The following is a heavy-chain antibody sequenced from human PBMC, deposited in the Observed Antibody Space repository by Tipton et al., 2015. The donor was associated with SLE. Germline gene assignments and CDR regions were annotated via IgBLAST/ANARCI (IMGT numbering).Heavy chain of an antibody. CDR1: RGSFSGYS. CDR2: SNHTGST. Sequence: LRLSCAVYRGSFSGYSWAWIRQSPGRGLEWIGESNHTGSTNYNPSLKSRATISVDTSKNQLSLKLTSVTAADTAVYYCARGVAGYYFYYYMDVWGKGTTVTISS. CDR3: ARGVAGYYFYYYMDV. D-gene: IGHD3-10*01. J-gene: IGHJ6*03. V-gene: IGHV4-34*01.